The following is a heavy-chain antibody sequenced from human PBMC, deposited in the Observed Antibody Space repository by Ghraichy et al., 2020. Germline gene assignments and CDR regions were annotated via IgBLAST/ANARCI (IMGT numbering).Heavy chain of an antibody. Sequence: GGSLRLSCAASGFTFSSCGMHWVRQAPGKGLEWVAVISDDGSNEYYADSVKGRFTISRDNSKNTLYLQMNSLRAEDTAVYYCAKVPYSTSRGPYYYGMDVWGQGTTVTVSS. D-gene: IGHD2-2*01. CDR2: ISDDGSNE. V-gene: IGHV3-30*18. CDR3: AKVPYSTSRGPYYYGMDV. J-gene: IGHJ6*02. CDR1: GFTFSSCG.